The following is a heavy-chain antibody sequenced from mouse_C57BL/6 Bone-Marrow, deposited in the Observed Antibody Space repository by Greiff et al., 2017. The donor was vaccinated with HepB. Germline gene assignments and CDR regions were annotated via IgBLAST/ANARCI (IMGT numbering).Heavy chain of an antibody. CDR3: ARKGQIYYGYGGDY. V-gene: IGHV1-26*01. D-gene: IGHD2-2*01. CDR1: GYTFTDYY. CDR2: INPNNGGT. J-gene: IGHJ2*01. Sequence: VQLKESGPELVKPGASVKISCKASGYTFTDYYMNWVKQSHGKSLEWIGDINPNNGGTSYNQKFKGKATLTVDKSSSTAYMELRSLTSEDSAVYYCARKGQIYYGYGGDYWGQGTTLTVSS.